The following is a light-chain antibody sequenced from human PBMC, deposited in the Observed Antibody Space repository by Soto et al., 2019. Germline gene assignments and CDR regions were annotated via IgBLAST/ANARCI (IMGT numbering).Light chain of an antibody. J-gene: IGLJ2*01. CDR2: EVS. V-gene: IGLV2-8*01. CDR3: SSYAGSNNLV. CDR1: SSDVGGYNY. Sequence: QSALTQPASASGSPGQSVTISCTGTSSDVGGYNYVSWYQQHPGKAPKLMIIEVSKRPSGFPDRFSDSKSGNTASLTVSGLQAEDEADYYCSSYAGSNNLVFGRGTKLTVL.